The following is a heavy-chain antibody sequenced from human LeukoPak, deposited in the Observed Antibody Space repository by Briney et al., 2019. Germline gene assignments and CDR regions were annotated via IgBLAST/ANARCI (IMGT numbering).Heavy chain of an antibody. D-gene: IGHD3-10*01. Sequence: GGSLRLSCAASGFTFSTYGMHWVRQAPGKGLENVAAIRSNGGSTYYANSMKGRFTISGDNSKNRLYLQMGSLRAEDMAIYYCARLNGSGSYFDYWGQGTLVTVSS. V-gene: IGHV3-64*01. J-gene: IGHJ4*02. CDR1: GFTFSTYG. CDR2: IRSNGGST. CDR3: ARLNGSGSYFDY.